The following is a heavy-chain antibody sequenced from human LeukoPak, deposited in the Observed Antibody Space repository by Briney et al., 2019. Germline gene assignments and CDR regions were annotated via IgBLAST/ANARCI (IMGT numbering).Heavy chain of an antibody. CDR1: GGSISSYY. Sequence: SETLSLTCTVSGGSISSYYWSWIRQPPGKGLEWIGYIYYSGSTNYNPSLKSRVTISVDTSKNQFSLKLSSVTAADTAVYYCARGPLMTYPLDAFDIWGQGTMVTVSS. J-gene: IGHJ3*02. CDR3: ARGPLMTYPLDAFDI. V-gene: IGHV4-59*12. CDR2: IYYSGST.